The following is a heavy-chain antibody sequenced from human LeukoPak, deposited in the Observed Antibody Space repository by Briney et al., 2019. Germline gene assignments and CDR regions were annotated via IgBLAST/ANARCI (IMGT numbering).Heavy chain of an antibody. CDR2: IYSGGTT. J-gene: IGHJ4*02. D-gene: IGHD6-13*01. Sequence: GGSLRLSCAASGFTVSDIYMNWVRQAPGKGLEWVSVIYSGGTTFYSESVKGRFTISRDNSQNTVYLQLNGLRVEDTAVYYCARGSVGAAGRLDYWGQGTLVTVSS. CDR1: GFTVSDIY. CDR3: ARGSVGAAGRLDY. V-gene: IGHV3-66*01.